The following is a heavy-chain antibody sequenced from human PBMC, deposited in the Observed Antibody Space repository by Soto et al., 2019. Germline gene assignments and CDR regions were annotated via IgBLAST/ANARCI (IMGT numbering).Heavy chain of an antibody. CDR3: ARDGLTFGGD. CDR1: GFTFGSFT. CDR2: ISSSSAYI. V-gene: IGHV3-21*06. Sequence: EVHWVEAGGGLVKPGESLTLSCAASGFTFGSFTLNWVRQAPGTGLEWVSSISSSSAYIYYAESVKGRFTISRDNARSTLYLQMNSLRLDDTAVYFCARDGLTFGGDWGQGTLVAVSS. J-gene: IGHJ4*02. D-gene: IGHD3-16*01.